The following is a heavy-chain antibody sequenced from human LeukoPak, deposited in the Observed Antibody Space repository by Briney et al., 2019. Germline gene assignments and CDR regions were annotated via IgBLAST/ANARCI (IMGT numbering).Heavy chain of an antibody. D-gene: IGHD6-19*01. Sequence: SETLSLTCTVSGGSISSYYWSWIRQPPGKGLEWIGYIYYSGSTNYNPSLKSRVTISVDTSKNQFSLKLSSVTAADTAVYYCATTPRGWYGLGYWGQGTLVTVSS. V-gene: IGHV4-59*01. CDR3: ATTPRGWYGLGY. J-gene: IGHJ4*02. CDR2: IYYSGST. CDR1: GGSISSYY.